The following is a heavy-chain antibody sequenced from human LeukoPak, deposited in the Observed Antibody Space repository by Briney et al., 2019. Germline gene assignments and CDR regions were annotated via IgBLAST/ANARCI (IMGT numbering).Heavy chain of an antibody. CDR3: ARHFAYSSSSYFDY. J-gene: IGHJ4*02. CDR2: VYYTGST. V-gene: IGHV4-59*08. CDR1: GGSVSNYY. Sequence: SETLSLTCSVSGGSVSNYYWSWIRQPPGKGVEWIGYVYYTGSTNYNPSLKSRVTMFEDKSKNQFSLRLYSVTVADTAVYYCARHFAYSSSSYFDYWGQGSLVTVSS. D-gene: IGHD6-6*01.